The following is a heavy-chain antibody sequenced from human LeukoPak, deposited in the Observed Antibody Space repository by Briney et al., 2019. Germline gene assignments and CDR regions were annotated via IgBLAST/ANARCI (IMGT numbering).Heavy chain of an antibody. D-gene: IGHD3-16*01. CDR3: ARGRYYFDDSDAYFY. CDR1: GGSFSGYY. V-gene: IGHV4-34*01. CDR2: INHDGST. Sequence: PSETLSLTCAVYGGSFSGYYWSYLRQSPGKGLEWIGEINHDGSTNYNPSLKSRVTMSVDTSKNQFSLKLRSVTAADTAVYYCARGRYYFDDSDAYFYWGQGTLVTVSS. J-gene: IGHJ4*02.